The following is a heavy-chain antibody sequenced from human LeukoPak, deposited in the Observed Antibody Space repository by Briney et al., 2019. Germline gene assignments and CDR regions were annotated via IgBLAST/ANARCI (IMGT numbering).Heavy chain of an antibody. J-gene: IGHJ5*02. CDR1: GGSFSGYY. D-gene: IGHD2-2*01. V-gene: IGHV4-34*01. CDR2: INHSGST. Sequence: SETLSLTCAVYGGSFSGYYWSWIRQPPGKGLEWIGEINHSGSTNYNPSLKSRVTISVDTSKNQFSLKLSSVTAADTAVYYCARVKSGDCSSTSCYVGTGFRTPRKKNWFDPWGQGTLVTVSS. CDR3: ARVKSGDCSSTSCYVGTGFRTPRKKNWFDP.